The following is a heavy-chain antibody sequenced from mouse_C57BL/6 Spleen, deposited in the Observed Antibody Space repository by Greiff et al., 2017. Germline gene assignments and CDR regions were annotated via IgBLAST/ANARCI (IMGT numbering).Heavy chain of an antibody. CDR3: ARYPYYYGSSHWYFDV. J-gene: IGHJ1*03. CDR1: GFTFTDYY. Sequence: EVKVEESGGGLVQPGGSLSLSCAASGFTFTDYYMSWVRQPPGKALEWLGFIRNKANGYTTEYSASVKGRFTISRDNSQSILYLQMKALRAEDSATYYCARYPYYYGSSHWYFDVWGTGTTVTVSS. D-gene: IGHD1-1*01. V-gene: IGHV7-3*01. CDR2: IRNKANGYTT.